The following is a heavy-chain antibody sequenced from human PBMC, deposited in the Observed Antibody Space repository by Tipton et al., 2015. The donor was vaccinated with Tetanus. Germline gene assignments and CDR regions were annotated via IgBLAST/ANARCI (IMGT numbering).Heavy chain of an antibody. CDR2: MNPNTGLA. Sequence: QSGAEVKKPGASVKVSCKASGYAFSSYDLNWVRQAAGQGLEWLGYMNPNTGLARVAQKFQGRVTMTRNINITTAYLDLRTLRSDDTAVYYCARGNRGSSWYLWGQGTLVTVSS. CDR3: ARGNRGSSWYL. CDR1: GYAFSSYD. D-gene: IGHD6-13*01. V-gene: IGHV1-8*01. J-gene: IGHJ4*02.